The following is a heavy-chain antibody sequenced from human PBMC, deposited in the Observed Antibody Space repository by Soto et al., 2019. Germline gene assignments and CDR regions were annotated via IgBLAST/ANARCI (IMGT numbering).Heavy chain of an antibody. J-gene: IGHJ6*02. CDR2: IYHSGTA. D-gene: IGHD3-3*01. CDR3: ARRRITTFGVVITGYGMDV. Sequence: SATLSLTCAVSGDSISNNNCWNWVRQPPGKGLEWIGEIYHSGTANYNPSLKSRVTISLDKSNNQFSLTLNSVTAADTAVYYCARRRITTFGVVITGYGMDVWGQGTTVTVSS. V-gene: IGHV4-4*02. CDR1: GDSISNNNC.